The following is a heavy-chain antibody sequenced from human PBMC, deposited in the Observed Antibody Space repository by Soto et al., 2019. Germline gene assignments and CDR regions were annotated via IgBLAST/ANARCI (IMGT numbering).Heavy chain of an antibody. CDR2: IRTKGYNYAT. CDR1: GFTFSGSA. D-gene: IGHD1-26*01. Sequence: EVQLVESGGGLVQPGGSLKLSCAASGFTFSGSAMHWVRQASGKGLEWVGHIRTKGYNYATAYGTSVRGRFTISRDDSKNTAFLQMSSLKTEDTAVYYCPRDPSPSGTYSEYWGQGTLVTVSS. V-gene: IGHV3-73*01. J-gene: IGHJ4*02. CDR3: PRDPSPSGTYSEY.